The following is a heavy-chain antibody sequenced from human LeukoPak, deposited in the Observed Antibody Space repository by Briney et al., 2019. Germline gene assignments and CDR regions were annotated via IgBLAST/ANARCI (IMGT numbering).Heavy chain of an antibody. J-gene: IGHJ4*02. CDR1: GFTFSDHY. CDR2: IRKKADSYST. Sequence: GGSLRLSCAASGFTFSDHYMDWVRQAPGKGLEWVGRIRKKADSYSTEYAASVKGRFTISRDDSKNSLYLQMNSLKTEDTAVYYCARDFSGYDPTFDYWGQGTLVTVSS. V-gene: IGHV3-72*01. CDR3: ARDFSGYDPTFDY. D-gene: IGHD5-12*01.